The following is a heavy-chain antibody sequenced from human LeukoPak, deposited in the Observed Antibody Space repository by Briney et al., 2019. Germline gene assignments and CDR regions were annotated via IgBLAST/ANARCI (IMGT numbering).Heavy chain of an antibody. D-gene: IGHD3-9*01. CDR3: ARDPQHYDILTGYYPPYFDY. CDR1: GFTFRSYE. V-gene: IGHV3-48*03. J-gene: IGHJ4*02. Sequence: GGSLRLSCAASGFTFRSYEMNWVRQAPGKGLEWVSFISSSGSAMYYADSVKGRFTISRDNAKNSLYLQMNSLRAEDTAVYYCARDPQHYDILTGYYPPYFDYWGQGTLVTVSS. CDR2: ISSSGSAM.